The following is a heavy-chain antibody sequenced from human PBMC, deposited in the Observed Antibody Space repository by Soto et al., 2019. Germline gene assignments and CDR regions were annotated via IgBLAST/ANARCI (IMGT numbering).Heavy chain of an antibody. V-gene: IGHV1-46*01. CDR1: GYTFTSYY. CDR3: ASLLGGCSSTSCYGYDAFDI. Sequence: ASVNVSCKASGYTFTSYYMHWVRQAPGQGLEWRGIINPSGGSTSYEQKFQGRVTMTRDTSTSPVYMELSSLRSEDTAVYYCASLLGGCSSTSCYGYDAFDIWGQGTMVTGSS. D-gene: IGHD2-2*01. J-gene: IGHJ3*02. CDR2: INPSGGST.